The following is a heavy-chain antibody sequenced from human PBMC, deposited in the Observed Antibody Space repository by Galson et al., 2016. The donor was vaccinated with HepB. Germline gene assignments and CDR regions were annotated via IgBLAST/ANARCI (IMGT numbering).Heavy chain of an antibody. D-gene: IGHD6-25*01. CDR3: VKVRPPYSSDWYFDL. CDR2: ITNRGFST. CDR1: GFTFGNFA. J-gene: IGHJ2*01. V-gene: IGHV3-23*01. Sequence: SLRLSCAASGFTFGNFAMNWVRQTPGKGLEWVAGITNRGFSTYYSDSVKGRFPISRDNFNNTLSLQMNSVRAEDTAVYYCVKVRPPYSSDWYFDLWGRGTLVTVSS.